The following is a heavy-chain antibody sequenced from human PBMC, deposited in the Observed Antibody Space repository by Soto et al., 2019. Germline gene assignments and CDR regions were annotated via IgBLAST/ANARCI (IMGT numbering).Heavy chain of an antibody. CDR1: GFTFGNYA. CDR2: ITGIDGRT. D-gene: IGHD2-15*01. J-gene: IGHJ5*02. V-gene: IGHV3-23*01. Sequence: GGSLRLSCVGSGFTFGNYAMSWVRQAPGKGLEWVSSITGIDGRTYYADSVKGRFTISRDNPKNTLYLQMNNLRAEDTAMFYCAKDRGPYCSGGICYPPSWFDPWGQGTQLTVS. CDR3: AKDRGPYCSGGICYPPSWFDP.